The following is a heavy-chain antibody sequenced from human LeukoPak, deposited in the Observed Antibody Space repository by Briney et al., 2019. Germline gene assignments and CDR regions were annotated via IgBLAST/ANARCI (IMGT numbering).Heavy chain of an antibody. CDR3: ARVRRYSSGPGHDAFDI. Sequence: PSETLSLTCAVYGGSFSGYYWSWIRQPPGKGLEWIGEINHSGSTNYNPSLKSRVTISVDTSKNQFSLKLSSVTAADTAVYYCARVRRYSSGPGHDAFDIWGQGTMVTVSS. CDR2: INHSGST. D-gene: IGHD6-19*01. CDR1: GGSFSGYY. J-gene: IGHJ3*02. V-gene: IGHV4-34*01.